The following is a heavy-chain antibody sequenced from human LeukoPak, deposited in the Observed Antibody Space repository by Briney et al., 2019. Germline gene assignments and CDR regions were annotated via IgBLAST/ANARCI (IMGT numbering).Heavy chain of an antibody. Sequence: PSETLSLTCTVSGGSISSYYWSWIRQPPGKGLEWIGYIYYSGSTNYNPSLKSRVTISVDTSKNQFSLKLSSVTAADTAVYYCARRCSSTSCYAYYYYYGMDVWGQGTTVTVSS. J-gene: IGHJ6*02. V-gene: IGHV4-59*12. CDR1: GGSISSYY. CDR2: IYYSGST. CDR3: ARRCSSTSCYAYYYYYGMDV. D-gene: IGHD2-2*01.